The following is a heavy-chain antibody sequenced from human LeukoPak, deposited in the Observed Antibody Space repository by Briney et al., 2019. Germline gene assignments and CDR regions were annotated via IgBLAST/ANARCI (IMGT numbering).Heavy chain of an antibody. CDR3: ARGAADRRNYYYYIDV. J-gene: IGHJ6*03. CDR1: GGSFSEYY. Sequence: SETLSLTCAVYGGSFSEYYWNWIRQSPGKGLEWIGEINHTGTTNYNPSLKSPVTISVDTSKNQFSLRLSSVTAADTATYYCARGAADRRNYYYYIDVWGEGTTVTVPS. CDR2: INHTGTT. V-gene: IGHV4-34*01. D-gene: IGHD1-14*01.